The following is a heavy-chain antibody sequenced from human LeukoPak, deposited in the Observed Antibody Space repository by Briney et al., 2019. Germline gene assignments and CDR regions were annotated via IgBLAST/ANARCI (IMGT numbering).Heavy chain of an antibody. CDR3: ARDSELYGSGSSWFDP. CDR1: GGSFSGYY. CDR2: INHSGST. Sequence: PSETLSLTCAVYGGSFSGYYWSWIRQPPGKGLEWNGEINHSGSTNYNPSLKSRVTISVDTSKNQFSLKLSSVTAADTAVYYCARDSELYGSGSSWFDPWGQGTLVTVSS. D-gene: IGHD3-10*01. V-gene: IGHV4-34*01. J-gene: IGHJ5*02.